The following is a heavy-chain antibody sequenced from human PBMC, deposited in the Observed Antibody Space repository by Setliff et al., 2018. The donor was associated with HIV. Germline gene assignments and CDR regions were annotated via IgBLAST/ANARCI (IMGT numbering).Heavy chain of an antibody. V-gene: IGHV3-7*04. CDR2: TNPDGREV. CDR3: ARAVMRSLDY. D-gene: IGHD2-21*01. J-gene: IGHJ4*02. CDR1: KFTFKDHW. Sequence: GGSLRLSCEASKFTFKDHWMAWVRRVPGKGLEWVAHTNPDGREVNYGDAVRGRFTISRDNTKNSLFLQMSGLRVDDTAVYFCARAVMRSLDYWGQGTLVTVS.